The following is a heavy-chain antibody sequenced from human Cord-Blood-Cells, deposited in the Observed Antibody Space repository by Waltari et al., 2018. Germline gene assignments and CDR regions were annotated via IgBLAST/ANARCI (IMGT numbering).Heavy chain of an antibody. CDR2: FIPIFGTE. CDR1: GGTFSSYA. V-gene: IGHV1-69*01. CDR3: ASKYCSSTSCYWYFDL. J-gene: IGHJ2*01. D-gene: IGHD2-2*01. Sequence: QVQLVQSGAEVKKPGSSVKVSCKASGGTFSSYAISWVRQAPGQGLEWMGGFIPIFGTENDAQKFQGKVTITADESTSTAYMERSSLRSEDTAVYYWASKYCSSTSCYWYFDLWGRGTLVTVSS.